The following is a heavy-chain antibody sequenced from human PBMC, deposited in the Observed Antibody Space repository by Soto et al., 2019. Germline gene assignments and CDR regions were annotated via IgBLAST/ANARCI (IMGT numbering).Heavy chain of an antibody. D-gene: IGHD1-26*01. J-gene: IGHJ6*02. V-gene: IGHV3-33*06. CDR3: GKGRSYYYYYGVDV. Sequence: GGSLRLSCAASGFTFSSYGMHWVRQAPGKGLEWVAVIWYDGRNKYYADSVKGRFTISRDNSKNTLYLQMNSLRAEDTAVYYCGKGRSYYYYYGVDVWGQGTTVTVSS. CDR2: IWYDGRNK. CDR1: GFTFSSYG.